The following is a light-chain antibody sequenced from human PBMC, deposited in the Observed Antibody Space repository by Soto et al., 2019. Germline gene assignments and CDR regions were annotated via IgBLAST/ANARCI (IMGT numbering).Light chain of an antibody. J-gene: IGLJ3*02. V-gene: IGLV2-8*01. CDR1: SSDVGAYNY. Sequence: QSALTQPPSASGSPGQSVTISCTGTSSDVGAYNYVSWYQQHAGKAPKLVIYEVTKRPSGVPDRFSGSKSANTASLIVSGLQAEDEADYYCSSFASSNTWVFGGGTKLTVL. CDR2: EVT. CDR3: SSFASSNTWV.